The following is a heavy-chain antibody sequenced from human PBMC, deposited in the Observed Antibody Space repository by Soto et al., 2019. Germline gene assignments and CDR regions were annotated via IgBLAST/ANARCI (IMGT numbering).Heavy chain of an antibody. J-gene: IGHJ4*02. CDR3: TTDQSNYDDSSDSYVRLDY. D-gene: IGHD3-22*01. CDR1: GFIVTDAW. V-gene: IGHV3-15*07. Sequence: GSLRLSCAVSGFIVTDAWVNWVRQVPGKGLEWVGRIKSRSDGGTTDFAAPVRDRFTISRDDSKNTVYLQMNSLKTDDTAVYYCTTDQSNYDDSSDSYVRLDYWGQGT. CDR2: IKSRSDGGTT.